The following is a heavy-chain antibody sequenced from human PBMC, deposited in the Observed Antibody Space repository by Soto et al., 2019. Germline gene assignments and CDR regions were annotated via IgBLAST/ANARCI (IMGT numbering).Heavy chain of an antibody. D-gene: IGHD2-21*01. CDR2: IYWDHDK. Sequence: QITLKESGPTLVQPTQTLTLTCTFSGFSLSTSAVGVGWIRQPPGKALEWLAFIYWDHDKRSSPSLKSRLTISNNASKNPVVLAMTQMHAAHTATYYFAHMVIAGLTYYFDYWGQGTLVTVSS. CDR1: GFSLSTSAVG. CDR3: AHMVIAGLTYYFDY. V-gene: IGHV2-5*02. J-gene: IGHJ4*02.